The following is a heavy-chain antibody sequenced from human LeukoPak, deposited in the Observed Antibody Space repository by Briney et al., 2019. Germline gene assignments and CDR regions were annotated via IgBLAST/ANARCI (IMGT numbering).Heavy chain of an antibody. Sequence: ASVKVSCKXSGYTFTSDGISWVRQAPRQGLEWMGWISAYNGNTNYAQKLQGRVTMTTDTSTSTAYMELRSLRSDDTAVYYCARDDPRITIFGVVISPFDYWGQGTLVTVSS. D-gene: IGHD3-3*01. J-gene: IGHJ4*02. CDR2: ISAYNGNT. CDR3: ARDDPRITIFGVVISPFDY. CDR1: GYTFTSDG. V-gene: IGHV1-18*01.